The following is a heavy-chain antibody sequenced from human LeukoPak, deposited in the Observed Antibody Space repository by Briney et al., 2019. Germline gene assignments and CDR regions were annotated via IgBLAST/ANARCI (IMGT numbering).Heavy chain of an antibody. CDR1: GGSNSSSSYD. CDR2: IYYSGST. CDR3: ARHPGKGFDY. Sequence: SETLSLTYTVSGGSNSSSSYDWGWIRQPPGKGLEWIGSIYYSGSTYYNPSLKSRVTISVDTSKNQFSLKLSSVTAADTAVYYCARHPGKGFDYWGQGTLVTVSS. D-gene: IGHD1-26*01. J-gene: IGHJ4*02. V-gene: IGHV4-39*01.